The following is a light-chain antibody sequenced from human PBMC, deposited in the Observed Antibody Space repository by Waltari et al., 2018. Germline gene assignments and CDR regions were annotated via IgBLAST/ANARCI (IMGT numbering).Light chain of an antibody. Sequence: QSALTQPRSVSGSPGQSVTISCTGTSSHVGSFDYVSWYQHHPGKAPKLLIYDVAKRPSGVPHRFSGSKSGNTASLTITGLQTEDEADYYCCSYTGTNTFVLGTGTAITVL. J-gene: IGLJ1*01. V-gene: IGLV2-11*01. CDR1: SSHVGSFDY. CDR3: CSYTGTNTFV. CDR2: DVA.